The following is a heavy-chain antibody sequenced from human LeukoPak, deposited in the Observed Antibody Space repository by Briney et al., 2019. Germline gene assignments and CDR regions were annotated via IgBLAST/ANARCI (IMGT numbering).Heavy chain of an antibody. J-gene: IGHJ6*02. CDR3: ARYAKRWALYCSGGSCPYYYYYGMDV. V-gene: IGHV4-34*01. CDR2: INHSGST. D-gene: IGHD2-15*01. CDR1: GGSLSGYY. Sequence: SETLSLTCAVYGGSLSGYYWSWIRQPPGKGLEWIGEINHSGSTNYNPSLKSRVTISVDTSKNQFSLKLSSVTAADTAVYYCARYAKRWALYCSGGSCPYYYYYGMDVWGQGTTVTVSS.